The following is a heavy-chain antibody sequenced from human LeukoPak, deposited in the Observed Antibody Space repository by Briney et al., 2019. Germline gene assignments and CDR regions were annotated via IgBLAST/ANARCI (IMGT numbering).Heavy chain of an antibody. D-gene: IGHD6-13*01. CDR1: SFAFSTYA. CDR2: ITGSGGT. Sequence: GGSLRLSCAASSFAFSTYAMTWVRQAPGKGLEWVSSITGSGGTSYADSVKGRFTISRDNSKNTLYLQMNSLRAEDTAVYYCARDLRRGHSSPRFSDFDYWGQGTLVTVSS. CDR3: ARDLRRGHSSPRFSDFDY. J-gene: IGHJ4*02. V-gene: IGHV3-23*01.